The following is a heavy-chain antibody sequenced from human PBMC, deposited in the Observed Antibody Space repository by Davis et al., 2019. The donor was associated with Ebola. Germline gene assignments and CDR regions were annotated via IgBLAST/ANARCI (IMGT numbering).Heavy chain of an antibody. D-gene: IGHD3-10*01. CDR2: ISGYNGNT. J-gene: IGHJ6*02. V-gene: IGHV1-18*01. CDR1: GYTFTSYG. Sequence: AASVKVSCKASGYTFTSYGISWVRQAPGQGLEWMGWISGYNGNTNYAQKFQGRVTITADKSTSTAYMELSSLRSEDTAVYYCARDGDIWFRELSLSDYYGMDVWGQGTTVTVSS. CDR3: ARDGDIWFRELSLSDYYGMDV.